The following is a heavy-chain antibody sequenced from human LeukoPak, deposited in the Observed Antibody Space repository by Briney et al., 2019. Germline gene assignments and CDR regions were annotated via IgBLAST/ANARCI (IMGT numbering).Heavy chain of an antibody. D-gene: IGHD3-22*01. CDR3: AREGLYYYDSSGYWAWGQHDNNFDY. Sequence: ASVKVSCKASGYTFTSYYMHWVRQAPGQGLEWMGIINPSGGSTSYAQKFQGRVTMTRDTSTSTVCMELSSLRSEDTAVYYCAREGLYYYDSSGYWAWGQHDNNFDYWGQGTLVTVSS. V-gene: IGHV1-46*01. J-gene: IGHJ4*02. CDR1: GYTFTSYY. CDR2: INPSGGST.